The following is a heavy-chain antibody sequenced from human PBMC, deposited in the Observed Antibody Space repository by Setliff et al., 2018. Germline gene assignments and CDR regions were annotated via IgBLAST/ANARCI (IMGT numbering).Heavy chain of an antibody. CDR2: ISAYNGNT. CDR1: GYTFTSYG. J-gene: IGHJ4*02. V-gene: IGHV1-18*01. Sequence: ASVKVSCKASGYTFTSYGISWVRQAPGQGLEWMGWISAYNGNTNYAQKLQGRVTMTKDTSTNTAYMEVRSLGSDDTAMYYCARAVGYCSGGSCYKGDDYWGQGTLVTVSS. D-gene: IGHD2-15*01. CDR3: ARAVGYCSGGSCYKGDDY.